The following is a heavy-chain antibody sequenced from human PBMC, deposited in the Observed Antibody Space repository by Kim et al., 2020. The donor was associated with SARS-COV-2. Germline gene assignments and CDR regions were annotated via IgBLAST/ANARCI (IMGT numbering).Heavy chain of an antibody. J-gene: IGHJ6*02. Sequence: GGSLRLSCAASGFTFSSYDMHWVRQATGKGLEWVSAIGTAGDPYYPGSVKGRFTISRENAKNSLYLQMNSLRAGDTAVYYCVRGGVTSSSDERQLDVWGQGTTVTVSS. V-gene: IGHV3-13*05. CDR3: VRGGVTSSSDERQLDV. D-gene: IGHD2-21*02. CDR2: IGTAGDP. CDR1: GFTFSSYD.